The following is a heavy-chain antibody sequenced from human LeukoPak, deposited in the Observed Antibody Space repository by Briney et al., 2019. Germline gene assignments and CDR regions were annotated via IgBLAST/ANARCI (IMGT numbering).Heavy chain of an antibody. V-gene: IGHV4-39*07. D-gene: IGHD1-26*01. CDR1: SGSVSSGSYY. CDR2: INHSGST. Sequence: ASETLSLTCTVSSGSVSSGSYYWSWIRQPPGKGLEWIGEINHSGSTNYNPSLKSRVTISVDTSKNQFSLKLSSVTAADTAVYYCARGRAVGATSGEAEDYWGQGTLVTVSS. J-gene: IGHJ4*02. CDR3: ARGRAVGATSGEAEDY.